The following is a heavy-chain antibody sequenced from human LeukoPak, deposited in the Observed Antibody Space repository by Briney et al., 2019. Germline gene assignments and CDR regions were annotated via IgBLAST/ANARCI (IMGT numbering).Heavy chain of an antibody. J-gene: IGHJ2*01. V-gene: IGHV1-18*01. CDR3: ARAVPSDYCSSTSCAYWYFDL. Sequence: ASVKVSCKASGYTFTSYGISWVRQAPGQGLEWMGWISAYNGNTNYAQKLQGRVTMTTDTSTSTAYMELRSLRSDDTAVYYCARAVPSDYCSSTSCAYWYFDLWGRGTLVTVSS. CDR1: GYTFTSYG. D-gene: IGHD2-2*01. CDR2: ISAYNGNT.